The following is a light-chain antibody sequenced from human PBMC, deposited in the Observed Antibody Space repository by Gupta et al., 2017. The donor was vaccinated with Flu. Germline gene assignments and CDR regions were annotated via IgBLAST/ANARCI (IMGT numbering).Light chain of an antibody. Sequence: AASLGESATNSGNTSQRIRYSNRSYLAWYQQKPGQPPKLLIYGASTRESGVPDRFSGSGSGTDFTLTISSLQAEDVAVYYCQQQNSSPFTFGRGTKVEIK. V-gene: IGKV4-1*01. CDR3: QQQNSSPFT. CDR2: GAS. CDR1: QRIRYSNRSY. J-gene: IGKJ4*01.